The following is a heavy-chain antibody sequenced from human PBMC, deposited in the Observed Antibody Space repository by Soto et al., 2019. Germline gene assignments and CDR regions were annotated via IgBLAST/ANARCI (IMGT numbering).Heavy chain of an antibody. V-gene: IGHV1-3*01. CDR1: GYTFISYA. CDR3: ARESLWFGELLSYFDY. CDR2: INAGNGNT. D-gene: IGHD3-10*01. J-gene: IGHJ4*02. Sequence: QVQFVQSGAEVKKPGASVKVSCKASGYTFISYAMHWVRQAPGQRLEWMGWINAGNGNTKYSQKFQGRVTITRDTXAXXAYMELSSLRSEDTAVYYCARESLWFGELLSYFDYWGQGTLVTVSS.